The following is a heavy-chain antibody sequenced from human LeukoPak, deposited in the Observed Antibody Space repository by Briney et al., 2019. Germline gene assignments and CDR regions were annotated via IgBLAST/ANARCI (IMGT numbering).Heavy chain of an antibody. Sequence: AETLSLTCTVSGGSISSYYWSWIRQPPGKGLEWVGYISYSGSTNYNPSLKSRVTISVDTSKNQFSPKLSSVTATDTAVYYCARGKMATISWFDPWGQGTLVTVSS. CDR2: ISYSGST. CDR3: ARGKMATISWFDP. CDR1: GGSISSYY. D-gene: IGHD5-12*01. V-gene: IGHV4-59*08. J-gene: IGHJ5*02.